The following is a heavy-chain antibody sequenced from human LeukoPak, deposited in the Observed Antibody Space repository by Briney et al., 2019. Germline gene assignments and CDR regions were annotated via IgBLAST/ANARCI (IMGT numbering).Heavy chain of an antibody. CDR2: IKSKTDGGTT. CDR3: TTGTGATTFGY. CDR1: GFTFSSSA. J-gene: IGHJ4*02. V-gene: IGHV3-15*01. Sequence: GGSLRLSCAASGFTFSSSAMHWVRQAPGKGLEWVGRIKSKTDGGTTDYAALVNGRFTISRDDSKNTVYLQMNSLESEDTAFYYCTTGTGATTFGYWGQGTLVTVSS. D-gene: IGHD1-26*01.